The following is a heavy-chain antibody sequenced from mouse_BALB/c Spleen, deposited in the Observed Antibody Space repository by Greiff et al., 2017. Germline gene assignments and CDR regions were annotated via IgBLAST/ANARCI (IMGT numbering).Heavy chain of an antibody. D-gene: IGHD1-1*01. CDR2: IWGGGST. CDR1: GFSLTDYG. Sequence: VQLQQSGPGLVAPSQSLSITCTVSGFSLTDYGVSWIRQPPGKGLEWLGVIWGGGSTYYNSALKSRLSISKDNSKSQVFLKMNSLQTDDTAMYYCAKPHYYGSTWFAYWGQGTLVTVSA. J-gene: IGHJ3*01. V-gene: IGHV2-6-5*01. CDR3: AKPHYYGSTWFAY.